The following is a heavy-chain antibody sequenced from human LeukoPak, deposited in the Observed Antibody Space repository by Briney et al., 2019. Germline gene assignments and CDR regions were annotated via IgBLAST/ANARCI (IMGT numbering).Heavy chain of an antibody. V-gene: IGHV3-23*01. D-gene: IGHD3-10*01. CDR1: GFTFSICA. CDR2: ISGSGSST. Sequence: GRSLRLSCAASGFTFSICAMNWVRQAPGKGLEWVSGISGSGSSTYYADSVKGRFTISRDSSKNTVYLQMNSLRAEDTAKYYCAKADGSYKTLIDYWGQGTLVTVSS. CDR3: AKADGSYKTLIDY. J-gene: IGHJ4*02.